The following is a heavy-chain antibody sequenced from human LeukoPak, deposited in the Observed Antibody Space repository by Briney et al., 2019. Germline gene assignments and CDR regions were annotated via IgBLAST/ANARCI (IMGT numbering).Heavy chain of an antibody. CDR2: INPSGGST. Sequence: ASVKVSCKASGGTFSSYAISWVRQAPGQGLEWMGIINPSGGSTSYAQKFQGRVTMTRDTSTSTVYMELSSLRSEDTAVYYCARDEVVPAATFDSWGQGTLVTVSS. J-gene: IGHJ4*02. D-gene: IGHD2-2*01. CDR1: GGTFSSYA. CDR3: ARDEVVPAATFDS. V-gene: IGHV1-46*03.